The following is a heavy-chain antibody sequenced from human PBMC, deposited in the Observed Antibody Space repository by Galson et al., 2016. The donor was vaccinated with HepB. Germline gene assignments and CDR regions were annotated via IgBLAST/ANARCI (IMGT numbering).Heavy chain of an antibody. CDR3: AKDSGSGYYQRSGFRRNAFDM. J-gene: IGHJ3*02. Sequence: SLRLSCAASGFTIDHYAMHWVRQAPGKGLEWVSGISWHSGRMGYADSVKGRLTISRDNAKNSHYLQMNSLRPEDTALYYCAKDSGSGYYQRSGFRRNAFDMWGQGTMVTVSS. CDR1: GFTIDHYA. D-gene: IGHD3-22*01. V-gene: IGHV3-9*01. CDR2: ISWHSGRM.